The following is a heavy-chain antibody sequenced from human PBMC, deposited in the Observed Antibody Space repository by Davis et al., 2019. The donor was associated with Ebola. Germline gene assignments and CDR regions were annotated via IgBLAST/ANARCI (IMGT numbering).Heavy chain of an antibody. CDR2: IYYSGST. V-gene: IGHV4-59*01. CDR1: GGSISSYY. D-gene: IGHD3-22*01. J-gene: IGHJ6*02. CDR3: ARDRLWDYDSSGYYYYGMDV. Sequence: PSETLSLTCTVSGGSISSYYWSWIRQPPGKGLEWIGHIYYSGSTNYNPSLKSRVTISVDTSKNQFSLKLSSVTAADTAVYYCARDRLWDYDSSGYYYYGMDVWGQGTTVTVSS.